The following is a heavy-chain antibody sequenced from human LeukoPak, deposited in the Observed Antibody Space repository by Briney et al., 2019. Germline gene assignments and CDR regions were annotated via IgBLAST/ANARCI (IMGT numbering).Heavy chain of an antibody. CDR2: IFHSGST. V-gene: IGHV4-30-2*01. D-gene: IGHD5-18*01. CDR3: ARDHRGYSYGLWFAFDI. J-gene: IGHJ3*02. CDR1: GGSISSGGYF. Sequence: SQTLSLTCAVSGGSISSGGYFWSWIRQPPGKGLEWIGYIFHSGSTYYNPSLKSRVTISLDKSKNQFSLQLNSVTPEDTAVYYCARDHRGYSYGLWFAFDIWGQGTMVTVSS.